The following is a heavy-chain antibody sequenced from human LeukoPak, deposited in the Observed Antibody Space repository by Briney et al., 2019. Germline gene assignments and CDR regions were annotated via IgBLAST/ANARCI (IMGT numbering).Heavy chain of an antibody. CDR1: GFTVSSNY. D-gene: IGHD5-12*01. J-gene: IGHJ6*02. CDR2: IYSGGST. CDR3: ARDGVDIVATTYGMDV. V-gene: IGHV3-66*01. Sequence: PGGSLRLSCAASGFTVSSNYMSWVRQAPGKGLEWVSVIYSGGSTYYADSVKGRFTISRDNSKNTLYLQMNSLRAEDTAVYYCARDGVDIVATTYGMDVWGQGTTVTVSS.